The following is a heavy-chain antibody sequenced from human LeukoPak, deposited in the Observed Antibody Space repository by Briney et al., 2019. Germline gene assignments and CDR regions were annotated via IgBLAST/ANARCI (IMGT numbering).Heavy chain of an antibody. D-gene: IGHD6-6*01. Sequence: GGSLRLSCAASGFTFSSYEMNWVRQAPGKGLEWVSYISSSGSTIYYAGSVKGRFTISRDNAKNSLYLQMDSLRAEDTAVYYCARGPSSPLTHWGQGTLVTVSS. CDR2: ISSSGSTI. CDR3: ARGPSSPLTH. CDR1: GFTFSSYE. V-gene: IGHV3-48*03. J-gene: IGHJ4*02.